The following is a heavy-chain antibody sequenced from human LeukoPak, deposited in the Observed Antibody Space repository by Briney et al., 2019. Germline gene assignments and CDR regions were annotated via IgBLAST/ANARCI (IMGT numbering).Heavy chain of an antibody. CDR2: IWYDGNNK. D-gene: IGHD4-17*01. CDR1: GFTFSSYG. V-gene: IGHV3-33*01. J-gene: IGHJ4*02. CDR3: ARDPNYGDYGLDY. Sequence: GRSLRLSCAASGFTFSSYGMHWVRQAPGKGLEWVADIWYDGNNKHYAESVKGRFTISRDNSKNTLYLQMSSLRAEGTAVYYCARDPNYGDYGLDYWGQGTLVTVSS.